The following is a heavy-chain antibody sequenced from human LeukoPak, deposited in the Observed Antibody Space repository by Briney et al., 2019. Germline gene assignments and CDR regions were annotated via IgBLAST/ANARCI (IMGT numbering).Heavy chain of an antibody. CDR2: IYHTGTT. D-gene: IGHD3-10*01. CDR1: GYSISSGYY. V-gene: IGHV4-38-2*02. J-gene: IGHJ4*02. CDR3: GRDLGGSGSYYYE. Sequence: PSETLSLTCAVSGYSISSGYYWGWLRPPPGKGLEWIASIYHTGTTYYNPSLKSRVIISLDTSKNQFSLKLSSVTAADTAVYYCGRDLGGSGSYYYEWGQGTLVTVSS.